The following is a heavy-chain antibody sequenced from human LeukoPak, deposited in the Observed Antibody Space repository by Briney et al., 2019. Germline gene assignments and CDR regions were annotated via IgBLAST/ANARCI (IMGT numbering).Heavy chain of an antibody. D-gene: IGHD3-10*01. CDR2: MYYTGAT. CDR1: GYSINSGYY. J-gene: IGHJ6*03. V-gene: IGHV4-38-2*02. Sequence: SETLSLTCTVSGYSINSGYYWGWIRQPPGRGLEWIGSMYYTGATHLNPSLKSRVTISIDTSKNQFSLKLSSVTAADTAVYCCARGRSSMVRGYYYYYMDVWGKGTTVTISS. CDR3: ARGRSSMVRGYYYYYMDV.